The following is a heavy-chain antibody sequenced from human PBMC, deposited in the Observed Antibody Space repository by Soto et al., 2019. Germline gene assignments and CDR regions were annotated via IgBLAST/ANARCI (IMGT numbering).Heavy chain of an antibody. V-gene: IGHV4-34*01. CDR2: INHSGST. Sequence: QVQLQQWGAGLLKPSETLSLTCAVYGGSFSGYYWSWIRQPPGKGLEWIGEINHSGSTNYNPCLKSRVTIPVDTAKTQLSLELSSVTAADTAVYDYASVGWYSSLDAFDIWGQGTMVTVSS. CDR3: ASVGWYSSLDAFDI. CDR1: GGSFSGYY. J-gene: IGHJ3*02. D-gene: IGHD6-13*01.